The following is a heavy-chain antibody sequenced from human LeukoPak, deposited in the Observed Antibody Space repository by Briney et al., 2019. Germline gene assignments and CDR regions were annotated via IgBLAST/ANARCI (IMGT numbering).Heavy chain of an antibody. D-gene: IGHD6-19*01. Sequence: KASETLSLTCTVSGGSISSYYWSWIRQPPGKGLEWIGYVYYSGSTNYNPSLESRVTISVDTSKNQLSLKLSSVTAADTAVYYCAREYSSGWSGTGYWGQGTLVTVSS. J-gene: IGHJ4*02. CDR1: GGSISSYY. CDR2: VYYSGST. CDR3: AREYSSGWSGTGY. V-gene: IGHV4-59*01.